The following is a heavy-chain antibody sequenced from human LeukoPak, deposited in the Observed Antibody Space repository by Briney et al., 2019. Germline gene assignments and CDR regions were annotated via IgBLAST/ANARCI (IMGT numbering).Heavy chain of an antibody. CDR2: IKKDGSEK. Sequence: PGGSLRLSCAASGFTFSNYWMSWVRQTPGKGLGWVANIKKDGSEKYYVDSVKGRFTISRDNAKNSLYLQMNSLGAEDTAVYYCARDKIVGATHFDYWGQGTLVTVSS. D-gene: IGHD1-26*01. CDR3: ARDKIVGATHFDY. V-gene: IGHV3-7*01. J-gene: IGHJ4*02. CDR1: GFTFSNYW.